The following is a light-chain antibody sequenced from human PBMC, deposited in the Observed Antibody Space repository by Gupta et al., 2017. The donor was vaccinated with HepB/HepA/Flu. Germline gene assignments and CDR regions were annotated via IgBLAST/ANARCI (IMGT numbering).Light chain of an antibody. J-gene: IGKJ1*01. Sequence: VVMTQSPLSLPVTLGQPASISCRSSQTLVHSDGNTYLHWFQQRPGQSPRRLMYQVSNRASGVPDRFSGSGSGTDFTLTISRVEPEDFAIYYCIQITNWPATLGQGTNVEVK. V-gene: IGKV2-30*02. CDR3: IQITNWPAT. CDR1: QTLVHSDGNTY. CDR2: QVS.